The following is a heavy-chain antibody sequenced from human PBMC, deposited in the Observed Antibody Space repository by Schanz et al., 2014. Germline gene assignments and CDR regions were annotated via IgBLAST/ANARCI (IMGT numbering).Heavy chain of an antibody. V-gene: IGHV3-23*04. Sequence: EVQLVESGGGLVQPGGSLRLSCATSGFSFSSYAINWVRQAPGKGLEWVSGISGSGASTYYADSVKGRFTISSDNSKSTLYLQMSSLRAEDTAVYYCAKSQGSSFDSWGQGTLVTVSS. CDR1: GFSFSSYA. J-gene: IGHJ4*02. CDR3: AKSQGSSFDS. CDR2: ISGSGAST. D-gene: IGHD6-13*01.